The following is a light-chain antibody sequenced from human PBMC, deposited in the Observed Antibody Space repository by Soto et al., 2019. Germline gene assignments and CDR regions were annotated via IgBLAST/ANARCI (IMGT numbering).Light chain of an antibody. CDR2: EVS. CDR3: SSYSGTNYHYV. V-gene: IGLV2-8*01. Sequence: QSVLTQPPTASGSPGQSVTVSCTGTSSDVGGYNYVSWYQHHPGKAPKLMIYEVSERPSGVPDRFSGSKSGNTASLTVSGLQAEDEADYYCSSYSGTNYHYVFGTGTKVTVL. CDR1: SSDVGGYNY. J-gene: IGLJ1*01.